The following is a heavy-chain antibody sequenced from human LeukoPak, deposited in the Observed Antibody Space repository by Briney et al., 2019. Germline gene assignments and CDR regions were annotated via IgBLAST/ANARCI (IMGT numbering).Heavy chain of an antibody. Sequence: SETLSLTCAVYGGSFSGYYWSWIRQPPGKGLEWIGEINHSGSTNYSPSLKSRVTISVDTSKNQFSLKLSSVTAADTAVYYCARGLGSSSWYWPYYYYYYMDVWGKGTTVTVSS. CDR1: GGSFSGYY. CDR2: INHSGST. D-gene: IGHD6-13*01. J-gene: IGHJ6*03. CDR3: ARGLGSSSWYWPYYYYYYMDV. V-gene: IGHV4-34*01.